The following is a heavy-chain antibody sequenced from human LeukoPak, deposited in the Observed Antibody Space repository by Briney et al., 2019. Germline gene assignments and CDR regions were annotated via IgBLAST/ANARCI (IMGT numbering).Heavy chain of an antibody. V-gene: IGHV4-59*01. Sequence: PSETLSLTCTVSGGSISGSYWSWLRQPPGKGLEWIAHMYNSGSTNYNPSLKSRVTISIDTSKNQFSLKLSSLTAADTAIYYCARGIESYGDYGYWGQGILVTVSS. D-gene: IGHD4-17*01. J-gene: IGHJ4*02. CDR2: MYNSGST. CDR1: GGSISGSY. CDR3: ARGIESYGDYGY.